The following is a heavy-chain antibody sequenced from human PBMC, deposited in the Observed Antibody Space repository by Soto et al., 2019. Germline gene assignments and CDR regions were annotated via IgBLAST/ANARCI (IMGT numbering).Heavy chain of an antibody. V-gene: IGHV3-30-3*01. J-gene: IGHJ4*02. CDR3: ARDSSLSAYFDY. CDR1: GFTFSSYA. Sequence: QVQLVESGGGVVQPGRSLRLSCAASGFTFSSYAMHWVRQAPGKGLEWVAVISYDGSNKYYADSVKGRFTISRDNSKNTLYLQMNSLRAEDTAVYYGARDSSLSAYFDYWGQGTLVTVSS. CDR2: ISYDGSNK.